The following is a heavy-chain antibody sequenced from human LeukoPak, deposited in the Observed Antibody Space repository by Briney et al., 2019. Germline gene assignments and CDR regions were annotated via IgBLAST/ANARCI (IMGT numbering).Heavy chain of an antibody. CDR1: GGTFSSYT. Sequence: VASVKVSRKASGGTFSSYTIAWVRQAPGQGLEWMGWINPNSGGTNYAQKFQGRVTMTRDTSISTAYMGLSRLRSDDTAVYYRARRSGYGTYYFDHWGQGTLVTVSS. CDR2: INPNSGGT. J-gene: IGHJ4*02. CDR3: ARRSGYGTYYFDH. D-gene: IGHD3-22*01. V-gene: IGHV1-2*02.